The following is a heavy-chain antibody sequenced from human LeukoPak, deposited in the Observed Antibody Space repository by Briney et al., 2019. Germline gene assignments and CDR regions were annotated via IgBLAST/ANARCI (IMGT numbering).Heavy chain of an antibody. Sequence: SETLSLTCTVSGGSISSYYWSWIRQPAGKGLEWIGRIYTSGSTNYNPSLKSRVTMSVDTSKNQFSLKLSSVTAADTAVYYCARSAKGIAVVGREFDYWGQGTLVTVSS. CDR1: GGSISSYY. CDR3: ARSAKGIAVVGREFDY. V-gene: IGHV4-4*07. D-gene: IGHD6-19*01. CDR2: IYTSGST. J-gene: IGHJ4*02.